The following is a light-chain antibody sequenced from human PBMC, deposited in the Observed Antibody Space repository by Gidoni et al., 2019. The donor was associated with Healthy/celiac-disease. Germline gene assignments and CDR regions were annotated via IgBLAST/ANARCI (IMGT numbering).Light chain of an antibody. Sequence: DIQMTLSPSSLSASVGDRVTSSCQASQDISHYLNWYQQKPAKAPKLLIYDASNLDTGVPSRFSGSGSGSDFTFTISSLQPEDIATCYCQQYDDRLLTFGGGTKVEIK. CDR3: QQYDDRLLT. CDR1: QDISHY. CDR2: DAS. V-gene: IGKV1-33*01. J-gene: IGKJ4*01.